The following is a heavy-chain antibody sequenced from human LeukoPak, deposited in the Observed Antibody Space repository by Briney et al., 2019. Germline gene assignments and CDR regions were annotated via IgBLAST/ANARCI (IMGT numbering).Heavy chain of an antibody. CDR2: ISYDGSNK. CDR3: ARDFGSRGWLHLDY. J-gene: IGHJ4*02. D-gene: IGHD5-12*01. CDR1: GFTFSSYA. V-gene: IGHV3-30*01. Sequence: GGSLRLSCAASGFTFSSYAMHWVRQAPGKGLEWVAVISYDGSNKYYADSVKGRFTISRDSSKNTLYLQMNSLRAEDTAVYYCARDFGSRGWLHLDYWGQGTLVTVSS.